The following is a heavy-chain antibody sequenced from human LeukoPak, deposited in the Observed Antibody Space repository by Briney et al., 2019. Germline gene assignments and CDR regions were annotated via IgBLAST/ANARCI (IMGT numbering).Heavy chain of an antibody. V-gene: IGHV3-74*01. CDR3: SRGGFHRGFDI. D-gene: IGHD3-22*01. CDR2: VDSDGSDT. CDR1: GFTFNNYW. Sequence: GGSLRLSCAASGFTFNNYWMHWVRQAPGKGLVWVSRVDSDGSDTIYADSVKGRFTIYRDNAKNTLYLQMNSLRVEDTAVYYCSRGGFHRGFDIWGQGTMVTVSS. J-gene: IGHJ3*02.